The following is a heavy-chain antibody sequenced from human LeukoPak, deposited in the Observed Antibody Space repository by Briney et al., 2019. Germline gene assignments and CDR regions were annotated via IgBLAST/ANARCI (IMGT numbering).Heavy chain of an antibody. D-gene: IGHD1-26*01. CDR1: GGSISSYY. J-gene: IGHJ4*02. Sequence: SGTLSLTCTVSGGSISSYYWSWIRQPPGKGLEWIGYIYYSGSTNYNPSLKSRVTISVDTSKNQFSLKLSSVTAADTAVYYCAASGSYYPGFDYWGQGTLVTVSS. V-gene: IGHV4-59*01. CDR3: AASGSYYPGFDY. CDR2: IYYSGST.